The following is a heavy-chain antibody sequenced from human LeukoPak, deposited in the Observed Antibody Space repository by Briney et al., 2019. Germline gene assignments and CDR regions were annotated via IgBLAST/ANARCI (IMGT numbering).Heavy chain of an antibody. J-gene: IGHJ4*02. D-gene: IGHD2-15*01. Sequence: GAPVKVSCKVSGYTLTELSMHWVRQAPGKGLEWMGGFDPEDGETIYAQKFQGRVTMTEDTSTDTAYMELSSLRSEDTAVYYCATELPYCSGGSCYPGYWGQGTLVTVSS. CDR1: GYTLTELS. V-gene: IGHV1-24*01. CDR3: ATELPYCSGGSCYPGY. CDR2: FDPEDGET.